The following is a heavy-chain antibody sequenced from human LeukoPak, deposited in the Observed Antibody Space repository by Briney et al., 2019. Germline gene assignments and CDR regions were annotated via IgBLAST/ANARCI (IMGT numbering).Heavy chain of an antibody. CDR1: GYTFTGSY. CDR2: INPNSGGT. V-gene: IGHV1-2*02. D-gene: IGHD3-10*01. CDR3: ARAFLWFGESFYGAYDI. J-gene: IGHJ3*02. Sequence: GESLKISCKGSGYTFTGSYMHWVRQAPGQGLEWMGWINPNSGGTNYAQKFRGRVTMTRDTSISTAYMELSRLRSDDTAIYYCARAFLWFGESFYGAYDIWGQGTMVTVSS.